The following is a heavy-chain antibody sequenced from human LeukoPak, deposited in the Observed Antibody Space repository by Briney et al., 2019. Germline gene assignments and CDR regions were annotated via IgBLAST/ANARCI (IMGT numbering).Heavy chain of an antibody. CDR2: IYGGGST. CDR1: GFTVSNSC. Sequence: GGSLRLSCAASGFTVSNSCMGWVRQAPGKGLEWVSLIYGGGSTFYADSVKGRFTISRDNSKNTLYLQMNSLRAEDTAVYYCAKLSQQVSSGYYYSDYWGQGTLVTVSS. CDR3: AKLSQQVSSGYYYSDY. J-gene: IGHJ4*02. V-gene: IGHV3-53*05. D-gene: IGHD3-22*01.